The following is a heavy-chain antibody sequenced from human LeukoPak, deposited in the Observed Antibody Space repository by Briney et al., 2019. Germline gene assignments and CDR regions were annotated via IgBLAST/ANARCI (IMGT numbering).Heavy chain of an antibody. CDR1: GYTFTGYY. Sequence: ASVKVSCKASGYTFTGYYMHWVRQAPGQGLEWMGWINPDSGGTNYAQKFQGRVTMTEDTSTDTAYMELSSLRSEDTAVYYCATGLQVGIGYYFDYWGQGTLVTVSS. D-gene: IGHD6-13*01. V-gene: IGHV1-2*02. CDR3: ATGLQVGIGYYFDY. J-gene: IGHJ4*02. CDR2: INPDSGGT.